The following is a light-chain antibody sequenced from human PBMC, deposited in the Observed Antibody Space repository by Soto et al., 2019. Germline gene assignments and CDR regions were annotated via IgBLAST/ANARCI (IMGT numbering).Light chain of an antibody. J-gene: IGKJ1*01. CDR1: QSVSSY. CDR2: DAS. V-gene: IGKV3-11*01. CDR3: QQRSSWPWT. Sequence: EIVLTQSPATLSLSPGERATLSCRASQSVSSYLAWYQQKPGQAPRLLIYDASNRATGIPARFSGSGSGTDFTLTISSLEPEDLAVYYCQQRSSWPWTFGQGTKVDI.